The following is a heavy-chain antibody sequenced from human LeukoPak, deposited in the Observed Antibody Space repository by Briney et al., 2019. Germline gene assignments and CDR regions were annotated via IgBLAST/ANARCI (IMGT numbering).Heavy chain of an antibody. V-gene: IGHV3-30*18. CDR3: AKGYSGYDWSLVDY. D-gene: IGHD5-12*01. Sequence: GGSLRLSCAASGFTFSSCGMHWVRQAPGKGLEWVAVISYDGSNKYYADSVKGRFTISRDNSKNTLYLQMNSLRAEDTAVYYCAKGYSGYDWSLVDYWGQGTLVTVSS. CDR1: GFTFSSCG. CDR2: ISYDGSNK. J-gene: IGHJ4*02.